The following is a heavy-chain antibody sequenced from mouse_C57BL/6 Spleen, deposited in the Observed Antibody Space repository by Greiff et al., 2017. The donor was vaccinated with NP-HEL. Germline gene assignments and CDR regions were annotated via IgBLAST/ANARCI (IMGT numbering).Heavy chain of an antibody. V-gene: IGHV1-26*01. Sequence: EVQLQQSGPELVKPGASVKISCKASGYTFTDYYMNWVKQSHGKSLEWIGDINPNNGGTSYNQKFKGKAKLTVDKSSSTAYMELRSLTSEDSAVYYCARSRDYGSFDYWGQGTTLTVSS. D-gene: IGHD2-4*01. J-gene: IGHJ2*01. CDR3: ARSRDYGSFDY. CDR2: INPNNGGT. CDR1: GYTFTDYY.